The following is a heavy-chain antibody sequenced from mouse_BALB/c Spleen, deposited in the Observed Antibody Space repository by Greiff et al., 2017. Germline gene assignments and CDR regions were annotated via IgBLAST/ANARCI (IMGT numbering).Heavy chain of an antibody. CDR2: IDPANGNT. CDR1: GFTIKDTY. Sequence: VQLQQSGAELVKPGASVKLSCTASGFTIKDTYMHWVKQRPEQGLEWIGRIDPANGNTKYDPKFQGKATITADTSSNTAYLQLSSLTSEDTAVYYCARPCYGCDYAMDYWGQGTSVTVSS. V-gene: IGHV14-3*02. D-gene: IGHD1-2*01. CDR3: ARPCYGCDYAMDY. J-gene: IGHJ4*01.